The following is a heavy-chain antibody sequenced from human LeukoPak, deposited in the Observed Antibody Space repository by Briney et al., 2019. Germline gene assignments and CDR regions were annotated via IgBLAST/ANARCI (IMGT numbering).Heavy chain of an antibody. V-gene: IGHV4-34*01. J-gene: IGHJ4*02. CDR1: GGSFSGYY. CDR2: INHSGST. Sequence: SSETLSLTCAVYGGSFSGYYWSWIRQPPGKGLEWIGEINHSGSTNYNPSLKSRVTISVDTSKNQFSLKLSSVTAADTAVYYCAREFADSRGYSIDYWGQGTLVTVSS. CDR3: AREFADSRGYSIDY. D-gene: IGHD3-22*01.